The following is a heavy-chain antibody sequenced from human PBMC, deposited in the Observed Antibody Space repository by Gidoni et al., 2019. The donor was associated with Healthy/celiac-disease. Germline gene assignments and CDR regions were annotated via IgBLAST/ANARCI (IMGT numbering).Heavy chain of an antibody. D-gene: IGHD3-16*01. J-gene: IGHJ4*02. CDR1: GGSISSYY. CDR3: ARGWGGFDY. V-gene: IGHV4-59*01. Sequence: QVQLQESGPGLVKPSETLSLTCTASGGSISSYYWSWIRQPPGKGLEWIGYIYYSGSTNYNPSLKSRVTISVDTSKNQFSLKLSSVTAADTAVYYCARGWGGFDYWGQGTLVTVSS. CDR2: IYYSGST.